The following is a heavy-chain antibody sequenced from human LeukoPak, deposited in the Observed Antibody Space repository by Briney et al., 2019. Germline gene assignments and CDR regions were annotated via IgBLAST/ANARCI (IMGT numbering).Heavy chain of an antibody. V-gene: IGHV3-30*18. J-gene: IGHJ4*02. CDR2: ISYDGSNK. CDR3: AKDRSSSWTWTIDY. Sequence: GRSLRLSCAASGFAFSSNGMHWVRQAPGKGLEWVALISYDGSNKYYADSVKGRFTISRDNSKNTLYLQMNSLRAEDTAVYYCAKDRSSSWTWTIDYWGQGTLVTVSS. D-gene: IGHD6-13*01. CDR1: GFAFSSNG.